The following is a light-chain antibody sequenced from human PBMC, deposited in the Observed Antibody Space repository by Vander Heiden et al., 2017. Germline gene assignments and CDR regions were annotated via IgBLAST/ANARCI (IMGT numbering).Light chain of an antibody. CDR3: SSYTSSSTLEV. CDR2: DVS. Sequence: QSALTQPASVSVSPGQSITISCTGTSSDVGGYNYVSWYQQHPGKAPKLMSYDVSNRPSGVSNRFSGSKSGNTASLTISGLQAEDEGDYYCSSYTSSSTLEVFGTGTKVTVL. CDR1: SSDVGGYNY. J-gene: IGLJ1*01. V-gene: IGLV2-14*03.